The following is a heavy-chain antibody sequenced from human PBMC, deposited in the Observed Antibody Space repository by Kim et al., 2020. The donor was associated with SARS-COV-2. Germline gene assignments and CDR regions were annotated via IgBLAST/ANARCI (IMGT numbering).Heavy chain of an antibody. CDR2: IYYSGST. V-gene: IGHV4-39*01. CDR1: GGSISSSSYY. CDR3: ARHFAPVEDNWFDP. Sequence: SETLSLTCTVSGGSISSSSYYWGWIRQPPGKGLEWIGSIYYSGSTYYNPSLKSRVTISVDTSKNQFSLKLSSVTAADTAVYYCARHFAPVEDNWFDPWGQGTLVTVSS. J-gene: IGHJ5*02.